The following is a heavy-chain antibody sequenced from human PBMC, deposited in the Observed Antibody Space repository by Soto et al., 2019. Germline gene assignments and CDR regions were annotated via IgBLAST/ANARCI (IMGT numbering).Heavy chain of an antibody. J-gene: IGHJ4*02. CDR1: GYTFSDYY. D-gene: IGHD3-3*01. CDR3: ASHYDMWSGYLSPVDY. V-gene: IGHV3-11*01. Sequence: QVQLVESGGDLVKPGGSLSLSCAASGYTFSDYYMSWIRQAPGKGLEWISYIDTSGTKIYYADSVKGRCTITRDNAKNSLDLEMNSLRDEDTAVYYCASHYDMWSGYLSPVDYWGQGTLVTVSS. CDR2: IDTSGTKI.